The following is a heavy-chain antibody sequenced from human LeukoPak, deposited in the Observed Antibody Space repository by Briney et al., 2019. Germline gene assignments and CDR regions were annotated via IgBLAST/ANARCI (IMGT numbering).Heavy chain of an antibody. CDR3: ARDYYGSKSSSFDP. V-gene: IGHV1-8*01. CDR2: MNPNSGNT. J-gene: IGHJ5*02. D-gene: IGHD3-10*01. CDR1: GYTFTSYD. Sequence: ASVKVSCKASGYTFTSYDINWVRQATGQGLEWMGWMNPNSGNTGYAQKFQGRVTITADESTSTAYMELSSLRSEDTAVYYCARDYYGSKSSSFDPWGQGTLVTVSS.